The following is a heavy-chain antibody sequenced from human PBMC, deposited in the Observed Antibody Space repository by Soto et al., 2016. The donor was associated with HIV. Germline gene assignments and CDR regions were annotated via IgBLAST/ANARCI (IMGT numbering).Heavy chain of an antibody. V-gene: IGHV3-43*02. CDR2: IRGDGINT. CDR1: GFTFADFA. CDR3: AKGPLGSSWYWYFGY. J-gene: IGHJ4*02. D-gene: IGHD6-13*01. Sequence: EMQLVESGGGVVQPGGSLRLSCAASGFTFADFAMFWVRQAPGKGLEWVSLIRGDGINTYFADSVKGRFTISRDNSKNSLYLQMNSLRTEDTAFYYCAKGPLGSSWYWYFGYWGQGVLVTVSS.